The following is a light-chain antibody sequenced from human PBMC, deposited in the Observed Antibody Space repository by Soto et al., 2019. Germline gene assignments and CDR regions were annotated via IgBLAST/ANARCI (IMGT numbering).Light chain of an antibody. CDR3: HQYNSYSQYT. Sequence: DIQMTQSPSTLSASVGDRVTITCRASQSISSWLAWYQQKPGKAPKLLISKASSLESGVPSRFSGSGSGTEFSLTICCLQPDDFATYYCHQYNSYSQYTFGQGTKLEIK. V-gene: IGKV1-5*03. CDR1: QSISSW. CDR2: KAS. J-gene: IGKJ2*01.